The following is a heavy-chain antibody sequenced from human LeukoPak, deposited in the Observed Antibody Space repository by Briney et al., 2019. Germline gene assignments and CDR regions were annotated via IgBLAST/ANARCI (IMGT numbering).Heavy chain of an antibody. CDR3: ARETAYGDFNFDY. CDR1: GGSVSSGSDY. V-gene: IGHV4-61*01. J-gene: IGHJ4*02. Sequence: SETLSLTCTVSGGSVSSGSDYWSWIRQPPGKGLEWIGYIYYSGSTNYNPSLKSRVTISVDTSKNQFSLKLSSVTAADTAVYYCARETAYGDFNFDYWGQGTLVTVSS. D-gene: IGHD4-17*01. CDR2: IYYSGST.